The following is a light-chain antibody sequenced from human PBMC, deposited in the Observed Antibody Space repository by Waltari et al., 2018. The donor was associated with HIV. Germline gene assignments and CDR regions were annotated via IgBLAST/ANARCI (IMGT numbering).Light chain of an antibody. J-gene: IGLJ3*02. V-gene: IGLV2-14*01. CDR2: GFD. CDR3: SSYVNSDTLV. Sequence: QSALTQPASVSGSPGQSITISCTGTRGDIGFSKLVSWYLQHPGAAPHLMIYGFDTRPLGVFDRFSGSKSGNTASLTISTLQPEDEADYYCSSYVNSDTLVFGGGTKLTVL. CDR1: RGDIGFSKL.